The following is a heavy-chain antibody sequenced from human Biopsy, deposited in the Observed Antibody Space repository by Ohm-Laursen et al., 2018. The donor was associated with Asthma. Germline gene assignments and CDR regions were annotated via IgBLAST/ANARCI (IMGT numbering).Heavy chain of an antibody. D-gene: IGHD6-19*01. CDR1: VFTFSSYG. CDR3: SREDPTSGWYQGSILR. J-gene: IGHJ4*02. CDR2: ISYDGSNK. Sequence: SQRLSCTASVFTFSSYGKHWVRQVPRTALEWVACISYDGSNKYYADSVKGRSTISRDNSKNTLYLQMNSLRAEDTAVYYCSREDPTSGWYQGSILRWGQGTLVTVSS. V-gene: IGHV3-30*03.